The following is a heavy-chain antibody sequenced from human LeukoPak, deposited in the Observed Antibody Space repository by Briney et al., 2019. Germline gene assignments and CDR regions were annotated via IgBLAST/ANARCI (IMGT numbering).Heavy chain of an antibody. V-gene: IGHV3-30*04. CDR1: GFTFSSYA. J-gene: IGHJ4*02. Sequence: GGSLRLSCAASGFTFSSYAMHWVRQAPGKGLEWAAVISYDGSNKYYADSVKGRFTISRDNSKNTLYLQMNSLRAEDTAVYYCARVRVVPAARGIAAAGTLLFDYWGQGTLVTVSS. CDR2: ISYDGSNK. CDR3: ARVRVVPAARGIAAAGTLLFDY. D-gene: IGHD6-13*01.